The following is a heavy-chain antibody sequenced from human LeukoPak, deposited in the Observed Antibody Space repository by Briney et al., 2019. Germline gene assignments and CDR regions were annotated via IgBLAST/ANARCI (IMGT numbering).Heavy chain of an antibody. CDR2: IYYSGST. CDR3: AREGGYGSRGLDY. V-gene: IGHV4-39*02. D-gene: IGHD3-10*01. Sequence: SETLSLTCTVSGGSISSSSYYWGWIRQPPGQGLEWIGSIYYSGSTYYNPSLKSRVTISVDTSKNQFSLKLSSVTAADTAVYYCAREGGYGSRGLDYWGQGTLVTVSS. CDR1: GGSISSSSYY. J-gene: IGHJ4*02.